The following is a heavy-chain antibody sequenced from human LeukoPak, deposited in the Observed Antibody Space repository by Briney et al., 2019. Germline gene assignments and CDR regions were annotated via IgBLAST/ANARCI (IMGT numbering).Heavy chain of an antibody. CDR1: GYTLTELF. CDR2: FDPGERKT. D-gene: IGHD3-9*01. J-gene: IGHJ6*03. CDR3: TTGIRDQYYDLLTGYHYYMAV. V-gene: IGHV1-24*01. Sequence: ASVNVSCKVSGYTLTELFIHWVRQAPGKGLEWMGGFDPGERKTIYTQKFQGRLTMTEDTSTDTAYMDLGSLRSEDTAVYYCTTGIRDQYYDLLTGYHYYMAVWGTGTTVTVSS.